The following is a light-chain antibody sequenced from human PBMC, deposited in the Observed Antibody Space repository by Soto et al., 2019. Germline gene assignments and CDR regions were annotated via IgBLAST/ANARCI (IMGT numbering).Light chain of an antibody. Sequence: QSALTQPASVSGSPGQSITISCTGTGSDVGGYNYVSWYQQHPGKAPKLMIYEVSNRPSGVSNRFSGSKSGNTASLTISGRQAEDEADYYCSSYTTSSTLGGVFGGGTKLTVL. CDR3: SSYTTSSTLGGV. CDR2: EVS. V-gene: IGLV2-14*01. J-gene: IGLJ3*02. CDR1: GSDVGGYNY.